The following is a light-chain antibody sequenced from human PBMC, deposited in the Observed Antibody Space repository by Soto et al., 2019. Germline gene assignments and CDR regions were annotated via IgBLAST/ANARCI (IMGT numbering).Light chain of an antibody. CDR2: AAS. J-gene: IGKJ1*01. V-gene: IGKV1-39*01. Sequence: DIQMTQSPSSLSASVGDRVTITCRASQGISSYLNWYQQKPGKAPKLLIYAASSLQSGVPSRFSGSGSGTDFTLTISSRQPEDFATYYCQQRYSTQWTFGQGTKVDIK. CDR1: QGISSY. CDR3: QQRYSTQWT.